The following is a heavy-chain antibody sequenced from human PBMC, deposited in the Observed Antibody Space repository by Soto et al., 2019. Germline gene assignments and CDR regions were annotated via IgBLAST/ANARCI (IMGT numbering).Heavy chain of an antibody. D-gene: IGHD3-22*01. Sequence: SETLSLTCAVYGGSFSGYFWTWICQPPGTGLEWIGEINHSGSTNYNPSLKSRVTISVDTSKNQFSLKLSSVTAADTAVYYCARRLYYDSSGFEGGGMDVWGQGTTVTVSS. CDR2: INHSGST. J-gene: IGHJ6*02. V-gene: IGHV4-34*01. CDR1: GGSFSGYF. CDR3: ARRLYYDSSGFEGGGMDV.